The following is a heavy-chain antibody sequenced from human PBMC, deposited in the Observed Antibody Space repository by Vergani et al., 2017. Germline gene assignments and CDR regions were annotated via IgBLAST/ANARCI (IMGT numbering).Heavy chain of an antibody. D-gene: IGHD2-15*01. CDR1: GGSISSGDYC. V-gene: IGHV4-30-4*08. CDR2: IYYSGST. J-gene: IGHJ6*03. Sequence: QVQLQESGPGLVKPSQTLSLTCTVSGGSISSGDYCWSWIRQPPGKGLEWIGYIYYSGSTYYNPSLKSRVTISVDTSKNQFSLKLSPVTAADTAVYYCARVDCSGCSCYNYYYYYMDVWGKGTTVTVSS. CDR3: ARVDCSGCSCYNYYYYYMDV.